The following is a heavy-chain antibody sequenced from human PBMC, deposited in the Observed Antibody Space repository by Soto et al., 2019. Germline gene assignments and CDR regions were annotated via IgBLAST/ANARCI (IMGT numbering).Heavy chain of an antibody. CDR1: DGSVNTGNYY. Sequence: QVQLQESGPGLVKPSETLSLTCSVSDGSVNTGNYYWSWIRQPPWKGLEWIGHIYYIGTTNYNPYLKSRVTISVDTSKNQFSLKVTSVTAADTAVYFCAREEKQLSRYGGDFDYWGQGILVTVSS. V-gene: IGHV4-61*01. D-gene: IGHD3-16*01. CDR2: IYYIGTT. J-gene: IGHJ4*02. CDR3: AREEKQLSRYGGDFDY.